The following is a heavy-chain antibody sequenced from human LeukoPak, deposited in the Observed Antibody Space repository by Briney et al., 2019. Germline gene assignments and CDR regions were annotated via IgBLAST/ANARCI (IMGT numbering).Heavy chain of an antibody. J-gene: IGHJ5*02. CDR3: ATDNSPNWFGP. Sequence: SETLSLTCAVYGGPFSGYYWSWLRQPPGKGLEWIGEINHSGSTNYNSSLKSRVTISVDTSKNQFSLKLNSVTAADTAVYYCATDNSPNWFGPWGQGTLVTVSS. CDR2: INHSGST. CDR1: GGPFSGYY. V-gene: IGHV4-34*01. D-gene: IGHD1-14*01.